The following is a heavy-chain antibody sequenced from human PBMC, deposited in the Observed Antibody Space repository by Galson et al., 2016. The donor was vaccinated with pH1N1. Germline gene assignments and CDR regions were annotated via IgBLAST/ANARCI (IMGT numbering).Heavy chain of an antibody. CDR3: AKAHTTRSGTYPYFFDY. CDR1: GFTFSSYA. V-gene: IGHV3-23*01. Sequence: SLRLSCAASGFTFSSYAVSWVRQAPGKGLEWVSGISGGGGSTYYADSVKGRFTISRDNSRNTLYLQMSSLRADDTAVYYCAKAHTTRSGTYPYFFDYWGQGTLVTVSS. CDR2: ISGGGGST. D-gene: IGHD1-26*01. J-gene: IGHJ4*02.